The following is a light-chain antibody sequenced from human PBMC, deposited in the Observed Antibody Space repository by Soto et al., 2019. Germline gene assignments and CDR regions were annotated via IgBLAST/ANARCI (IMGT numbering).Light chain of an antibody. CDR1: NSDVGSYNL. CDR3: CSYAGGSTWV. V-gene: IGLV2-23*01. Sequence: QSALTQPASVSGSPGQSITTSCTGTNSDVGSYNLVSWYQQHPGKAPKLMIYEGSKRPSGVSNRFSGSKSGNTASLTISGLQAEDEADYYCCSYAGGSTWVFGGGTKLTVL. CDR2: EGS. J-gene: IGLJ3*02.